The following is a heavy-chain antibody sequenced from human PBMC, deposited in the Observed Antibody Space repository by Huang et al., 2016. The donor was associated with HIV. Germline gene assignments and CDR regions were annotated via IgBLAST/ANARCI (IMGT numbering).Heavy chain of an antibody. Sequence: QVQLVESGGGVVQPGRSLRLSCAASGFPFTNHAMHWVRQAPGKGLDWVAVISKEGSNNYYAASVKGRFTISRDSSKSILFLHMTSLRTEDTAVYYCARAKDTWDAYDIWGQGTMVIVSS. CDR3: ARAKDTWDAYDI. CDR2: ISKEGSNN. J-gene: IGHJ3*02. V-gene: IGHV3-30-3*01. CDR1: GFPFTNHA. D-gene: IGHD5-18*01.